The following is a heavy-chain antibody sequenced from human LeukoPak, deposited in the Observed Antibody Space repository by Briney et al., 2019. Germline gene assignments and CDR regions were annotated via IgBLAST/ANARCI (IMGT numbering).Heavy chain of an antibody. CDR2: ISYDGSNK. V-gene: IGHV3-30-3*01. Sequence: PGGSLRLSCAASGFTFSNYVMHWVRQAPGKGLEWVAVISYDGSNKYYADSVKGRFTISRDNAKNSLYLQMNSLRAEDTAVYYCARGIYYYYGMDVWGQGTTVTVSS. CDR3: ARGIYYYYGMDV. CDR1: GFTFSNYV. J-gene: IGHJ6*02.